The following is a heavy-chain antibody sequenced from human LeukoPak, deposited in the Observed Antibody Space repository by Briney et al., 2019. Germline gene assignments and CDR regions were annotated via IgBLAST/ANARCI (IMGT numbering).Heavy chain of an antibody. Sequence: SGGSLRLSCAASGFTVGSNYMSWVRQAPGKGLEWVSVIYSGGSTYYADSVKGRFTISRDNSKNTLYLQMNSLRAEDTAVYYCARGYYDSSGYYGFDYWGQGTLVTVSS. J-gene: IGHJ4*02. D-gene: IGHD3-22*01. CDR3: ARGYYDSSGYYGFDY. CDR1: GFTVGSNY. V-gene: IGHV3-66*02. CDR2: IYSGGST.